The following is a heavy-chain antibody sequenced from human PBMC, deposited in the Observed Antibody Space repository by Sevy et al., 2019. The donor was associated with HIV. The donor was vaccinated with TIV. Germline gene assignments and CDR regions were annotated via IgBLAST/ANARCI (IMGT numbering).Heavy chain of an antibody. J-gene: IGHJ5*02. Sequence: SQTLSLTCAISGDSVSSNSVAWNWIRQSPSRGLEWLGRTYFRSKWYIDYALSVKGQILISTDTSKNQLSLQLNSVTPEYTAVYYCARAITIFGLTIMLDPWGQGTLVTVSS. V-gene: IGHV6-1*01. CDR1: GDSVSSNSVA. CDR2: TYFRSKWYI. D-gene: IGHD3-3*01. CDR3: ARAITIFGLTIMLDP.